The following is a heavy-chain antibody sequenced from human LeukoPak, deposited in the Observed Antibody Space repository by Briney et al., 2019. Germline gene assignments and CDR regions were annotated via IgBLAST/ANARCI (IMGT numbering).Heavy chain of an antibody. D-gene: IGHD2-2*01. CDR3: ARGVTVVVSYYMDV. Sequence: SETLSLTCAVYGGSFSGYYWSWIRQPPGRGLEWIGEINHSGSTNYNPSLKSRVTISVDTSKNQFSLKLSSVTAADTAVYYCARGVTVVVSYYMDVWSKGTTVTVSS. J-gene: IGHJ6*03. CDR2: INHSGST. CDR1: GGSFSGYY. V-gene: IGHV4-34*01.